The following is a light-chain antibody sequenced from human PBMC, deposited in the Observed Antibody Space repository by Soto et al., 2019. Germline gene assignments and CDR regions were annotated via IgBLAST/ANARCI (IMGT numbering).Light chain of an antibody. CDR1: SXDVGGYNS. CDR2: EVR. V-gene: IGLV2-14*01. Sequence: QSVLTQPASVSGSPGQSITISCSGTSXDVGGYNSVCWHQQHPGKAPKLMIYEVRNRPSGVSNRFSASKSGNTASLTISGLQADDEGDYYCSSFTSSNTWVFGGGTQLTVL. J-gene: IGLJ3*02. CDR3: SSFTSSNTWV.